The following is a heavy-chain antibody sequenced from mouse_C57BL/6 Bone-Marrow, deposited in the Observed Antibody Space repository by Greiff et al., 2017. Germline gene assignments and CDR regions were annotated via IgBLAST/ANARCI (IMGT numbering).Heavy chain of an antibody. CDR2: IYPSDSET. D-gene: IGHD2-4*01. J-gene: IGHJ4*01. Sequence: QVQLQQPGAELVRPGSSVKLSCKASGYTFTSYWMDWVKQRPGQGLEWIGNIYPSDSETHYNQKFKDKATLTVDKSSSTAYMQLSSLTSEDSAVYYGARNPNDDYDGDGDMDDWGQGTSVTVSS. V-gene: IGHV1-61*01. CDR3: ARNPNDDYDGDGDMDD. CDR1: GYTFTSYW.